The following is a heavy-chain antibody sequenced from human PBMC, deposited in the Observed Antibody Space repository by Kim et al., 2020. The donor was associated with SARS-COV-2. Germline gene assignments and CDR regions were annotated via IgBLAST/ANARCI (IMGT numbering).Heavy chain of an antibody. CDR2: INHSGST. J-gene: IGHJ3*02. V-gene: IGHV4-34*01. D-gene: IGHD2-2*01. CDR3: ARERSRGDIVVVPAAWYAFDI. CDR1: GGSFSGYY. Sequence: SETLSLTCAVYGGSFSGYYWSWIRQPPGKGLEWIGEINHSGSTNYNPSLKSRVTISVDTSKNQFSLKLSSVTAADTAVYYCARERSRGDIVVVPAAWYAFDIWGQGTMVTVSS.